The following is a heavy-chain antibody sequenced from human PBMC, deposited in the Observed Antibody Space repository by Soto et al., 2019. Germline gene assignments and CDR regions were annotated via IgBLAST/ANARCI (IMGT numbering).Heavy chain of an antibody. D-gene: IGHD3-10*01. CDR3: AKVGPDDSGSYMFRDNWFSP. CDR2: IYSGGST. CDR1: GFSVSTSR. V-gene: IGHV3-53*01. J-gene: IGHJ5*02. Sequence: EVQLMESGGGLMQPGGSLRLSCAAAGFSVSTSRISWVRQAPGKGLEWVSVIYSGGSTHYAVSVKGPLIISRDKSKNTVDLQMNSLRAEDTAVYYCAKVGPDDSGSYMFRDNWFSPWGPGSGVTVPS.